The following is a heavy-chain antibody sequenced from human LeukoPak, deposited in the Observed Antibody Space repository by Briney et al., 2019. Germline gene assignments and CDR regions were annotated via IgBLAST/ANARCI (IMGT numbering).Heavy chain of an antibody. Sequence: PGGSLRLSCAASGFTFSSYAMSWVRQAPGKGLELVSAISGSGGSTYYADSVKGRFTISRDNSKNTLYLQMNSLRAEDTAVYYCAKVLSWTGPRMYYFDYWGQGTLVTVSS. J-gene: IGHJ4*02. D-gene: IGHD3/OR15-3a*01. CDR1: GFTFSSYA. CDR2: ISGSGGST. CDR3: AKVLSWTGPRMYYFDY. V-gene: IGHV3-23*01.